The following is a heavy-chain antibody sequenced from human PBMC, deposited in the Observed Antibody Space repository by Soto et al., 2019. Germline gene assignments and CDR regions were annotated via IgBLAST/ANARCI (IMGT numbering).Heavy chain of an antibody. CDR2: ISYDGSNK. D-gene: IGHD3-10*01. CDR3: AKDSGPFGTMVRGPLIFDP. Sequence: GGSLRLSCAASGFTFSSYGMHWVRQAPGKGLEWVAVISYDGSNKYYADSVKGRFTISRDNSKNTLYLQMNSLRAEDTAVYYCAKDSGPFGTMVRGPLIFDPWGQGTLVTVSS. CDR1: GFTFSSYG. V-gene: IGHV3-30*18. J-gene: IGHJ5*02.